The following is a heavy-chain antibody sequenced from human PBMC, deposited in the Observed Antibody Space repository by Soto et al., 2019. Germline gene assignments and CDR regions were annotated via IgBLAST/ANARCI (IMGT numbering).Heavy chain of an antibody. J-gene: IGHJ2*01. D-gene: IGHD4-4*01. CDR1: GFTFSNYA. Sequence: QVQLVESGGGVVQPGRSLRLSCAASGFTFSNYAMHWVRQAPGKGLEWVAVISYDGSNKYYADSGKGRFTISRDNSKNALYLQMNSLRAEDTAVYYCARPLWRDDYNWGYFDLWGRGTLVTVSS. V-gene: IGHV3-30-3*01. CDR2: ISYDGSNK. CDR3: ARPLWRDDYNWGYFDL.